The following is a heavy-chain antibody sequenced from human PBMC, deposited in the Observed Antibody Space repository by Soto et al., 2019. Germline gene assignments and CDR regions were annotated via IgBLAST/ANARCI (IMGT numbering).Heavy chain of an antibody. D-gene: IGHD6-13*01. J-gene: IGHJ5*02. CDR2: IWNDGSRK. CDR1: GFTFSSYC. V-gene: IGHV3-33*01. CDR3: ARDVGGQAAGPGWFDP. Sequence: QEQLVESGGGVVQPGRSLTLSCAASGFTFSSYCMNWVRQAPGKGLEWVAVIWNDGSRKDYADSVKGRFTISRDTSKNTLYLQMETLIVEDTAVYYCARDVGGQAAGPGWFDPWGQGALVSVSS.